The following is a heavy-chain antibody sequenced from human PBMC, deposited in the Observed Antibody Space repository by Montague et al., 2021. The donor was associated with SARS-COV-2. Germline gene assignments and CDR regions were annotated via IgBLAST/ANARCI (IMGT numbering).Heavy chain of an antibody. Sequence: TLSLTCTVSCGSISSGSYYWSWIRQPAGKGLEWIGRMYTSGSTNYNPSLKSRVTISVDTSKNQFSLKLSSVTAADTAVYYCARQLAGFWSGYFDYWGQGTLVTVSS. CDR3: ARQLAGFWSGYFDY. J-gene: IGHJ4*02. CDR1: CGSISSGSYY. V-gene: IGHV4-61*02. D-gene: IGHD3-3*01. CDR2: MYTSGST.